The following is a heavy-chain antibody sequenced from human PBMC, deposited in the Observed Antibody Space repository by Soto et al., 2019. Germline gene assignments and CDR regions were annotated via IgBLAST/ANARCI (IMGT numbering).Heavy chain of an antibody. J-gene: IGHJ3*01. CDR1: GGPFRGYY. CDR3: ARGRGFMSRNALDL. V-gene: IGHV4-34*01. CDR2: INHSGIS. Sequence: QLQLQRRGAGLLRPSETLSLTCVVSGGPFRGYYWSWIRQSPGKGLEWIGEINHSGISNSNPSLTSRVTIPVDMSKTQFSMNLTSVTAADAAVYYCARGRGFMSRNALDLWGQGTRVIVSS. D-gene: IGHD2-2*01.